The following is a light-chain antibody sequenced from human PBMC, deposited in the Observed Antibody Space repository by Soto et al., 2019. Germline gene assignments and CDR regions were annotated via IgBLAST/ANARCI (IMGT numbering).Light chain of an antibody. CDR3: HQYDGAPHT. CDR1: QSVSNNY. J-gene: IGKJ2*01. CDR2: GAS. V-gene: IGKV3-20*01. Sequence: EIVLTQSPGTLSSSPGERATLSCRASQSVSNNYLAWYQQKPGQALRLLIFGASIRATGIPDRFSGSGSGTDFTLTISRLEPEDFAVFYCHQYDGAPHTFGQGTKLEIK.